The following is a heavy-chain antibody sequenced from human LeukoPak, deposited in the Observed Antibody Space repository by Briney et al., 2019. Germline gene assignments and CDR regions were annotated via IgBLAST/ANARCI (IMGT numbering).Heavy chain of an antibody. J-gene: IGHJ3*02. V-gene: IGHV3-11*01. Sequence: GGSLRLSCAASGFTFSDYYVSWIRQAPGKGPEWVSYISSSGSTIYYADSVKGRFTISRDNAKNSLYLQMNSLRAEDTAVYYCARDRGQHDAFDIWGQGTMVTVSS. CDR1: GFTFSDYY. CDR2: ISSSGSTI. CDR3: ARDRGQHDAFDI.